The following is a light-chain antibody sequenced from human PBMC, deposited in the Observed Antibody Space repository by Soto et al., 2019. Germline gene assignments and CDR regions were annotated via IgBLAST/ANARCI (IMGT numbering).Light chain of an antibody. J-gene: IGKJ1*01. CDR2: KAS. V-gene: IGKV1-5*03. Sequence: DIPMTQSPSTLSAPVGDTVTISCRASQSFSSWLAWYQQKPGKAPKLLIYKASSLQSGVPSRFSGSGSGTEFTLTISSLQPDDFATYYCQQYNSYSWTFGQGTKVDIK. CDR1: QSFSSW. CDR3: QQYNSYSWT.